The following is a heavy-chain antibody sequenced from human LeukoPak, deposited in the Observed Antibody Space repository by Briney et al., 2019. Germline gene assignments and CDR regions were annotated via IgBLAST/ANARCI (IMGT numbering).Heavy chain of an antibody. D-gene: IGHD3-3*02. CDR2: VFYTGYT. V-gene: IGHV4-59*01. Sequence: PSETLSLTCTVSGASISSSYWSWIRQPPGEGLEWIGYVFYTGYTTYNPSLESRVTISIDTSKNQFYLQLRSVTAADTAVYFCARDRDLLLGNLLAHNWLDPWGQGTLVTVSS. CDR3: ARDRDLLLGNLLAHNWLDP. J-gene: IGHJ5*02. CDR1: GASISSSY.